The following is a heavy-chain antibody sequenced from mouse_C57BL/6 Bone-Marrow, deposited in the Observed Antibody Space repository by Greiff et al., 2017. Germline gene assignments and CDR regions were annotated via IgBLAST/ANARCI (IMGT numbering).Heavy chain of an antibody. CDR2: IDPSDSYT. Sequence: VQLQQSGAELVKPGASVKLSCKASGYTFTSYWMQWVKQRPGQGLEWIGEIDPSDSYTNSNQKFKGKATLTVDTSSSTAYMQLSSLTSEDSAVYYCARGYDYNYYAMDYWGQGTSVTVSS. CDR1: GYTFTSYW. J-gene: IGHJ4*01. D-gene: IGHD2-4*01. CDR3: ARGYDYNYYAMDY. V-gene: IGHV1-50*01.